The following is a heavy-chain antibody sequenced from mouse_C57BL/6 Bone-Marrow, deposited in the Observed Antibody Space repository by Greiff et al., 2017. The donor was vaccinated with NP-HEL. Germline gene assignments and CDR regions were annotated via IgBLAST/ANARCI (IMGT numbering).Heavy chain of an antibody. D-gene: IGHD2-2*01. CDR1: GYSITSGYY. CDR3: ARRLRHYAMDY. V-gene: IGHV3-6*01. Sequence: EVQLVESGPGLVKPSQSLSLTCSVTGYSITSGYYWNWIRQFPGNKLEWMGYISYDGSNNYNPSLKNRISITRDTSKNQFFLKLNSVTTEDTATYYCARRLRHYAMDYWGQGTSVTVSS. J-gene: IGHJ4*01. CDR2: ISYDGSN.